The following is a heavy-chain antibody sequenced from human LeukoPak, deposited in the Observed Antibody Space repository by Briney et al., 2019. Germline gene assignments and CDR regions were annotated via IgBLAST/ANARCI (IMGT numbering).Heavy chain of an antibody. Sequence: SVKVSCKASGGTFSSYAISWVRQAPGQGLEWMGRIIPILGIANYAQKFQGRVTITADKSTSTAYMELSSLRSDDTAVYYCAREYYYDSSGYAYDYWGQGTLVTVSS. CDR3: AREYYYDSSGYAYDY. J-gene: IGHJ4*02. D-gene: IGHD3-22*01. V-gene: IGHV1-69*04. CDR2: IIPILGIA. CDR1: GGTFSSYA.